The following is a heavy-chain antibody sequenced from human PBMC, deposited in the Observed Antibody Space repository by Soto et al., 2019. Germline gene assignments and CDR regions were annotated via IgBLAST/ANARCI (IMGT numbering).Heavy chain of an antibody. Sequence: QVQLVESGGGVVQPGRSLRLSCAASGFTFSYYAMHWVRQAPGKGLEWVAVISYDGSDKYYADSVKGRFTISRDNSKNTLNLQMNGLRADDTAVYYCAKALGELSPESFDYWGQGTLITVSS. CDR1: GFTFSYYA. D-gene: IGHD3-16*02. J-gene: IGHJ4*02. CDR2: ISYDGSDK. V-gene: IGHV3-30*18. CDR3: AKALGELSPESFDY.